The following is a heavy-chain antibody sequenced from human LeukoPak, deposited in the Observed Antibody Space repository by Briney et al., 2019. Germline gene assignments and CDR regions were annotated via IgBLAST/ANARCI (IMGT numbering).Heavy chain of an antibody. CDR2: ISGSGGST. CDR1: GFTFSSYA. V-gene: IGHV3-23*01. CDR3: AKRYDSSGYYYSYFDY. D-gene: IGHD3-22*01. J-gene: IGHJ4*02. Sequence: PGGSLRLSCAASGFTFSSYAMSWVRQAPGKGLEWVSAISGSGGSTYYADSVKGRFTISRDNSKNTLYLQMNSLRAEDTAVYYCAKRYDSSGYYYSYFDYWGQGTLVTVSS.